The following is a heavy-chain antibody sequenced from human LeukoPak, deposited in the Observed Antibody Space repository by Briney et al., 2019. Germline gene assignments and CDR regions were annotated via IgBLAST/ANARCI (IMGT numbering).Heavy chain of an antibody. CDR2: IYFSGST. CDR3: ASGERGYSYGPLDY. Sequence: SETLSLTCTVSGDSVSSSGYYWGWIRQPPGKGLEWIGSIYFSGSTYYNPSLKSRVTISIDTSKNEVSLKLNSVTAADTAVYYCASGERGYSYGPLDYWGQGTLVTVSS. CDR1: GDSVSSSGYY. J-gene: IGHJ4*02. D-gene: IGHD5-18*01. V-gene: IGHV4-39*07.